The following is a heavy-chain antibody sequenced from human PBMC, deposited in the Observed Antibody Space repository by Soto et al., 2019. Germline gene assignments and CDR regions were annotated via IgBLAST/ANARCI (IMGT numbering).Heavy chain of an antibody. CDR2: LYYTGTT. V-gene: IGHV4-61*05. D-gene: IGHD2-2*01. CDR1: GGSISSSSYY. J-gene: IGHJ6*02. Sequence: PWETLSLTCTVSGGSISSSSYYWGWIRQPPGKGLEWIGYLYYTGTTNYNPSLKGRVTLSLDTSKNQFSLKLSSVTAADTAVYYCARGSGKSMRVGDYYHYGLDVWGQGTTVTVS. CDR3: ARGSGKSMRVGDYYHYGLDV.